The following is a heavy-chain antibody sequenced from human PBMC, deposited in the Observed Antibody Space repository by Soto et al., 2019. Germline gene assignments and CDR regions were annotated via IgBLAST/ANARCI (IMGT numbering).Heavy chain of an antibody. CDR3: ARWVFRDWFDP. J-gene: IGHJ5*02. D-gene: IGHD3-10*02. CDR1: GCSISSGDYY. V-gene: IGHV4-30-4*01. Sequence: QVQLQESGPGLVKPSQTLSLTCTVSGCSISSGDYYWSWIRQPPGKGLEWIGYIYYSGSTYYNPSLKSRVTISVDTSRNQFSLKLSSVTAADTAVSYCARWVFRDWFDPWGQGTMVTVSS. CDR2: IYYSGST.